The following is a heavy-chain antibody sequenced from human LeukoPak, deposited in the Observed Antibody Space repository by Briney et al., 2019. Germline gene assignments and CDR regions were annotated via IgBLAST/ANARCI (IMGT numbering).Heavy chain of an antibody. V-gene: IGHV3-48*01. D-gene: IGHD1-26*01. CDR1: GLNLSSYS. J-gene: IGHJ4*02. Sequence: GGSLTLSCAASGLNLSSYSMNWVRQAPGKGLEGVSYISSSSSTIYYAASVKGRFTISRDNAKHSLYLQMNSLRAEDTAVYYCARERGAKSDYGGQGTLVTVSS. CDR3: ARERGAKSDY. CDR2: ISSSSSTI.